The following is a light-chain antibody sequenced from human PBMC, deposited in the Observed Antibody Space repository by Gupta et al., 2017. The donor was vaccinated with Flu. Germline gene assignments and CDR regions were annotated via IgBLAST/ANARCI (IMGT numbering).Light chain of an antibody. V-gene: IGKV1-33*01. J-gene: IGKJ4*01. CDR2: EAS. Sequence: DIQMTQSPSSLSASVGDRVTITCQVSQDISNYLNWYQQKPGKAPKLLIYEASNLETGVPSRFSGSGSGTDFTFTISSLQPEDIATYYCQQYDNLPLTFGGGTKVEIK. CDR1: QDISNY. CDR3: QQYDNLPLT.